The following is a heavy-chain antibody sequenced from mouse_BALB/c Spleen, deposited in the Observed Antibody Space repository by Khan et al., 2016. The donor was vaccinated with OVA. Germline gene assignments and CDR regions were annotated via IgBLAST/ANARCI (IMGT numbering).Heavy chain of an antibody. J-gene: IGHJ3*01. D-gene: IGHD4-1*01. CDR3: AMGRTY. CDR1: GYLITSDYA. CDR2: ISTSGRT. Sequence: DVQLQESGPGLVKPSQSLSLTCTVTGYLITSDYAWNWIRQFPGNKLEWMGYISTSGRTSSTPSFTSRTPVTRDTSKNQCFLQLNSVTTEDTATYDCAMGRTYWGQGTLVTVSA. V-gene: IGHV3-2*02.